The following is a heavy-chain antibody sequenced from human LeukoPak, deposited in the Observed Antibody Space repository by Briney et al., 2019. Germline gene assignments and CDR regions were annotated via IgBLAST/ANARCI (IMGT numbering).Heavy chain of an antibody. Sequence: PGGSLRLSCAASGFTFGSCWMNWVRQTPGKGLERVAVISYDGSNKYYADSVKGRFTIPRDNSKNTLYLQMNSLRAEDTAVYYCAKDQRQWLNEYYFDYWGQGTLVTVSS. CDR3: AKDQRQWLNEYYFDY. CDR2: ISYDGSNK. V-gene: IGHV3-30*18. D-gene: IGHD6-19*01. J-gene: IGHJ4*02. CDR1: GFTFGSCW.